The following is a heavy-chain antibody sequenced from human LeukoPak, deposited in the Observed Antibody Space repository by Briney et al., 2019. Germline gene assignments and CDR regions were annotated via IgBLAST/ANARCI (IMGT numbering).Heavy chain of an antibody. J-gene: IGHJ4*02. V-gene: IGHV3-48*03. CDR2: ISSGANSR. Sequence: GGSLRLSCTASGFTFSHYEMNWVRQAPGKGLEWISYISSGANSRCYPDSVKGRFTISRDNAKNSLFLQMDSLTAEDTGIYYCVRNMIAVAGPDYWGQGILVSVSS. CDR3: VRNMIAVAGPDY. CDR1: GFTFSHYE. D-gene: IGHD6-13*01.